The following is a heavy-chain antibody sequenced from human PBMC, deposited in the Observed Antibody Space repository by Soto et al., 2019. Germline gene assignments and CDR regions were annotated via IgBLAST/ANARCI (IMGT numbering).Heavy chain of an antibody. D-gene: IGHD6-6*01. V-gene: IGHV3-30-3*01. CDR3: AREVWGSYYFDY. CDR1: GFTFSSYA. J-gene: IGHJ4*02. Sequence: QVQLVESGGGVVQPGRSLRLSCAASGFTFSSYAMHWVRQAPGKGLEWVAVISYDGSNKYYADSMKGRFTISRDNSKNTLYLQMNSLRAEDTAVYYCAREVWGSYYFDYWGQGTLVTVSS. CDR2: ISYDGSNK.